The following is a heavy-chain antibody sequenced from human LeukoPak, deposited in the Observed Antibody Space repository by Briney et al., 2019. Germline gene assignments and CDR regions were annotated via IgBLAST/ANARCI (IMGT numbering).Heavy chain of an antibody. CDR3: ARDLGVIVHPSDY. Sequence: PGGSLRLSCAASGFTFSTYSMNWVRQAPGQGLEWVSSISSIGGYIWYADSVKSRFTISRDNAKNSLYLQMNSLRAEDTAVYYCARDLGVIVHPSDYWGQGTLVTVSS. CDR2: ISSIGGYI. J-gene: IGHJ4*02. V-gene: IGHV3-21*01. D-gene: IGHD3-16*02. CDR1: GFTFSTYS.